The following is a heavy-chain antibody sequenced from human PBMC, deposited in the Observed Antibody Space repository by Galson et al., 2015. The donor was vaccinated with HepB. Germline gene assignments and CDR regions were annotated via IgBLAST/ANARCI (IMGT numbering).Heavy chain of an antibody. Sequence: SVKVDCKAAGYSFTSYGSVWGRQAPGQGLEWVGGIPADNGKAFYARKFEGRVTMTADTATTTADMELRSLRPDDTGVYYCAGGNCGPGPSCYFDFWGRGTLVTVSS. D-gene: IGHD1-1*01. CDR3: AGGNCGPGPSCYFDF. CDR2: IPADNGKA. J-gene: IGHJ2*01. CDR1: GYSFTSYG. V-gene: IGHV1-18*01.